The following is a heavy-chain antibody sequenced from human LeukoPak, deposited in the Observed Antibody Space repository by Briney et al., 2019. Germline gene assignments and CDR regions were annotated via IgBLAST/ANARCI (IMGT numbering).Heavy chain of an antibody. D-gene: IGHD1-26*01. J-gene: IGHJ4*02. CDR1: GFTFSSYG. V-gene: IGHV3-30*02. CDR3: AKEPGSYWGPNFDY. Sequence: GGSLRLSCAASGFTFSSYGMHWVRQAPGKGLEWVAFIRYDGSNKYYADSVKGRFTISRDNSKNTLYLQMNSLRAEDTAVYYCAKEPGSYWGPNFDYWGQGTLVTVSS. CDR2: IRYDGSNK.